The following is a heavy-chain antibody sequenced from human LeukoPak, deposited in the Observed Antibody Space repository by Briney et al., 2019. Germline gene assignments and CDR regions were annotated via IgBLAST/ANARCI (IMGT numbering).Heavy chain of an antibody. Sequence: PGGSLRLSCAASGFTFSSYAMPWVRQAPGKGLEWVSAISGSGGSTYYADSVKGRFTISRDNSKNTLYLQMNSLRAEDTAVYYCANLGGSPTIVGAGWGQGTLVTVSS. CDR1: GFTFSSYA. J-gene: IGHJ4*02. CDR3: ANLGGSPTIVGAG. CDR2: ISGSGGST. V-gene: IGHV3-23*01. D-gene: IGHD1-26*01.